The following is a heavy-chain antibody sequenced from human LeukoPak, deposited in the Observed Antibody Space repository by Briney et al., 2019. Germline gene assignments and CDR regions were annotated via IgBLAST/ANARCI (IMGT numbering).Heavy chain of an antibody. V-gene: IGHV4-34*01. J-gene: IGHJ3*02. CDR2: INHSGST. CDR1: GGSFSGYY. Sequence: PSETLSLTCAVYGGSFSGYYWSWIRQPPGKGLEWIGEINHSGSTNYNPSLKSRVTISVDTSKNQFSLKLSSVTAADTAVYYCARDTYYYDNGDFIDAFDIWGRGTMVTVSS. CDR3: ARDTYYYDNGDFIDAFDI. D-gene: IGHD3-22*01.